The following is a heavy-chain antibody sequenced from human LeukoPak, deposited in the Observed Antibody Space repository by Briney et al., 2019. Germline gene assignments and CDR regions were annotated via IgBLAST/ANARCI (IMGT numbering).Heavy chain of an antibody. CDR3: AKPARTDYADY. J-gene: IGHJ4*02. CDR1: AFTFSSYA. D-gene: IGHD1-14*01. V-gene: IGHV3-23*01. Sequence: PGGTLRLSCAASAFTFSSYAMNWVRQAPGKGLDWVSAISGSGGSTYYGDSVKGRFTISRDNSKNTLYLQMNSLRAEDTAVYYCAKPARTDYADYWGQGTLVTVSS. CDR2: ISGSGGST.